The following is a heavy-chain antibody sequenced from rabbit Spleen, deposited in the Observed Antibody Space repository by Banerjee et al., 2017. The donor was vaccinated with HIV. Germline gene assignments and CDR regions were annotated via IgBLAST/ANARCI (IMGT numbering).Heavy chain of an antibody. J-gene: IGHJ6*01. CDR2: IAGSSSGFT. CDR3: ARDTGSSFSSYGMDL. Sequence: VESGGGLVKPGASLTLTCTASGFSFSSSDYMCWVRQAPGKGLEWIACIAGSSSGFTDSATWAKGRFTCSKTSSTTVTLQMTSLTVADTATYFCARDTGSSFSSYGMDLCGPGTLVTVS. CDR1: GFSFSSSDY. D-gene: IGHD8-1*01. V-gene: IGHV1S40*01.